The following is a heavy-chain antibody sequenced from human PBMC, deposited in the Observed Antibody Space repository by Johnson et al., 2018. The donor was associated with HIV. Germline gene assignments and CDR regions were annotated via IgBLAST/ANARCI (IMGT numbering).Heavy chain of an antibody. CDR2: ISYDGTDK. Sequence: QVQLVESGGGVVQPGRSLRLSCADSGFTFSSYAIHWVRQAPGKGLEWVAVISYDGTDKYYADSVKGRFTIFRDNAKNSLYLQMDSLRAKDTALYYCARGIVEVQPRYRLLRDDVFDVWGQGTMVTVSS. CDR3: ARGIVEVQPRYRLLRDDVFDV. D-gene: IGHD2-15*01. V-gene: IGHV3-30*04. CDR1: GFTFSSYA. J-gene: IGHJ3*01.